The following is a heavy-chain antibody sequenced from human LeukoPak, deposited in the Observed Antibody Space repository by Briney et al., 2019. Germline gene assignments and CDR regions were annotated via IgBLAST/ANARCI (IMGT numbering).Heavy chain of an antibody. CDR3: ARDFSSLYDR. J-gene: IGHJ3*01. Sequence: GGSLRLSCVASGFTFRSYSMTWVRQAPGKGLEWVSYISSGSSTIYYADSVKGRFTISRDNAKNSLYLQMNSLRDEDTAVYYCARDFSSLYDRWGQGTMVTVSS. CDR1: GFTFRSYS. CDR2: ISSGSSTI. V-gene: IGHV3-48*02. D-gene: IGHD3-22*01.